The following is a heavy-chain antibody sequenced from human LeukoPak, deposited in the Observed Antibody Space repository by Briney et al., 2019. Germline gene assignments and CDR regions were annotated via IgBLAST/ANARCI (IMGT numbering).Heavy chain of an antibody. Sequence: GGSLRLSCAASGFTVSNSWMFWVRQAPGKGLMYVSEINNDGNRIRYVDSVKGRLTISRDGAKNTLFLQMNSLRDDDTAMYYCARGGLPGGFDYWGQGILVTVSS. CDR2: INNDGNRI. D-gene: IGHD7-27*01. CDR3: ARGGLPGGFDY. CDR1: GFTVSNSW. J-gene: IGHJ4*02. V-gene: IGHV3-74*01.